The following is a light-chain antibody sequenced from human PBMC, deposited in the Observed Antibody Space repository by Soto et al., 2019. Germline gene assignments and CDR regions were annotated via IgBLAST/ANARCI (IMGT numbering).Light chain of an antibody. CDR2: GAS. CDR3: RQYGSSLWP. Sequence: EIVLTQSPGTLSLSPGERATLSCRASQSVSSSYLAWYQQKPGQAPRLLIYGASSRATGIPDRFSGSGSGTDFTLTISRLEPEDFAVYYCRQYGSSLWPFGQGTKVEIK. J-gene: IGKJ1*01. V-gene: IGKV3-20*01. CDR1: QSVSSSY.